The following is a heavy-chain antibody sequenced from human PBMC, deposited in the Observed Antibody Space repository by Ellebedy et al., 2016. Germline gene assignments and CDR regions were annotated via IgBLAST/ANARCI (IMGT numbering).Heavy chain of an antibody. CDR2: INPNSGGT. J-gene: IGHJ5*02. CDR3: ARCLVPGIAAAGKGRNWFDP. Sequence: ASVKVSCKASGYTFTGYYMHWVRQAPGQGLEWMGWINPNSGGTKYAQKFQGRVTMTRDKSISTAYMELSRLRSADTAVYYCARCLVPGIAAAGKGRNWFDPWGQGTLVTVSS. D-gene: IGHD6-13*01. V-gene: IGHV1-2*02. CDR1: GYTFTGYY.